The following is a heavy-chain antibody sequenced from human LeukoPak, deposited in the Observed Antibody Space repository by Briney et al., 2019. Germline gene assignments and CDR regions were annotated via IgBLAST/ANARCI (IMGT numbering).Heavy chain of an antibody. J-gene: IGHJ4*02. CDR3: ARGFSSSPRREYYFDY. Sequence: ASVKVSCKASGYTFTSYAMHWVRQAPGQRLEWMGWINAGNGNTKYSQKFQGRVTTTRDTSASTAYMELSSLRSEDTAVYYCARGFSSSPRREYYFDYWGQGTLVTVSS. CDR1: GYTFTSYA. V-gene: IGHV1-3*01. D-gene: IGHD6-6*01. CDR2: INAGNGNT.